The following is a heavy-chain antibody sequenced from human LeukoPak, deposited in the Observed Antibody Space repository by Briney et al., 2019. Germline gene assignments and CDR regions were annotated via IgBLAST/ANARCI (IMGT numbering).Heavy chain of an antibody. D-gene: IGHD4-17*01. Sequence: GGSLRLSCAASGFTFDDYAFHWVRQAPGKGLEWVSGLSWNSGSIGYADSVKGRFTISRDNAKNSLYLQMNSPRAEDTALYYCAKDISYGDWRYFDLWGRGTLVTVSS. CDR2: LSWNSGSI. J-gene: IGHJ2*01. V-gene: IGHV3-9*01. CDR3: AKDISYGDWRYFDL. CDR1: GFTFDDYA.